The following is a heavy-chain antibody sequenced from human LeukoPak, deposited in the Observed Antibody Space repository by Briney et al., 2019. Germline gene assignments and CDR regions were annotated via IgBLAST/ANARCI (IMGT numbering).Heavy chain of an antibody. Sequence: GGSLRLSCVASGFNFNDYAMHWVRQAPGKGLEWVSGISWNSGTKDYADSVKGRFIISRDYAQRSLFLQMNSLATEDTAFYYCAKAAADWYFDVWGRGTPVTVSS. CDR3: AKAAADWYFDV. CDR2: ISWNSGTK. J-gene: IGHJ2*01. V-gene: IGHV3-9*01. CDR1: GFNFNDYA. D-gene: IGHD6-25*01.